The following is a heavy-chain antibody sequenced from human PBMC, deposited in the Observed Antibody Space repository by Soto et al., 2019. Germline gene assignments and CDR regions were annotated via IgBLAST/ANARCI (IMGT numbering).Heavy chain of an antibody. D-gene: IGHD2-2*01. CDR1: GFTFSSYS. Sequence: EVQLVESGGGLVKPGGSLRLSCAASGFTFSSYSMNWVRQAPGKGLEWVSSISSSSSYIYYADSVKGRFTISRDNAKNSLYLQMNSLRAEDTAVYYCARARGRYCSSTSCYYRDYYYYGMDVWGQGTTVTVSS. CDR2: ISSSSSYI. CDR3: ARARGRYCSSTSCYYRDYYYYGMDV. J-gene: IGHJ6*02. V-gene: IGHV3-21*01.